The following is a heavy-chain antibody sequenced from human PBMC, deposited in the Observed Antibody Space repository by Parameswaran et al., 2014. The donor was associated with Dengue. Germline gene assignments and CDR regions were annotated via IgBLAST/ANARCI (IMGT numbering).Heavy chain of an antibody. CDR2: INHSGST. CDR1: GGSFSGYY. V-gene: IGHV4-34*01. D-gene: IGHD2-2*01. CDR3: ARGRPVPLDIVVVPAATGYFDY. J-gene: IGHJ4*02. Sequence: GSLRLSCAVYGGSFSGYYWSWIRQPPGKGLEWIGEINHSGSTNYNPSLKSRVTISVDTSKNQFSLKLSSVTAADTAVYYCARGRPVPLDIVVVPAATGYFDYWGQGTLVTVSS.